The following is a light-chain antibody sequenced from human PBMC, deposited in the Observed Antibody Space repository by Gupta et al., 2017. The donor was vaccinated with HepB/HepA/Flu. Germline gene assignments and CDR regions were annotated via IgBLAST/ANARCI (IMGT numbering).Light chain of an antibody. V-gene: IGKV4-1*01. Sequence: DIVMTQSPDSLAVSLGERATINCKSSQTVLYSSSDKHYLAWYQQKPGQPPKVLIYWASTRESGVPDRFSGSGSGTDFTLTISSLQAEDVAVYYCQRYFSAPFTFGPGTKVDIK. CDR3: QRYFSAPFT. CDR1: QTVLYSSSDKHY. J-gene: IGKJ3*01. CDR2: WAS.